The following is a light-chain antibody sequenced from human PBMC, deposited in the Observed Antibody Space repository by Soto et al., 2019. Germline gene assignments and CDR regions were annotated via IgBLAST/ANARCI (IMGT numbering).Light chain of an antibody. V-gene: IGKV1-5*01. CDR1: QSISSW. J-gene: IGKJ1*01. CDR3: QQYNTYPWT. CDR2: DAS. Sequence: DIQMTQSPATLSASVGDRVTITCRASQSISSWLAWYQQKPGKVPKLLIDDASNLESGVPSRFSGSGSGTELTLTISSLQPDDFATYYCQQYNTYPWTFGQGTKVEIK.